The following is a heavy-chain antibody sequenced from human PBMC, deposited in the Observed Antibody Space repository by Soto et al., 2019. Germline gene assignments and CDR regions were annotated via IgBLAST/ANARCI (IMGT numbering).Heavy chain of an antibody. Sequence: SETLSLTCTVSGGSISSSSYYWGWIRQPPGKGLEWIGTIYYSGSTYYNPSLKSRVTISVDTSKNQFSLKLSSVTAADTAVYYCARRGYYAISAFDIWGQGTMVTVSS. CDR2: IYYSGST. D-gene: IGHD2-8*01. CDR1: GGSISSSSYY. CDR3: ARRGYYAISAFDI. V-gene: IGHV4-39*01. J-gene: IGHJ3*02.